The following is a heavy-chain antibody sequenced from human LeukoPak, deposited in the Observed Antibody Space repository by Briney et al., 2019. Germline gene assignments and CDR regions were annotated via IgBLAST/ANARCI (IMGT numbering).Heavy chain of an antibody. V-gene: IGHV4-59*01. J-gene: IGHJ4*02. D-gene: IGHD5-12*01. Sequence: SETLSLTCTLSGGSISTYYWSWIRQPPGKGLEWIGYIYHSGSTNYNPSLKSRVTISVDTSKNQFSLKLSSVTAADTAVCHCARGGGYASPIGYWGQGALVTVSS. CDR1: GGSISTYY. CDR2: IYHSGST. CDR3: ARGGGYASPIGY.